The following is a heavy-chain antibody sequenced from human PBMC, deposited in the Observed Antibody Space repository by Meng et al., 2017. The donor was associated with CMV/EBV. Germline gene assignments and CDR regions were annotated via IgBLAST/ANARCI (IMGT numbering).Heavy chain of an antibody. CDR1: GGAFSSYA. CDR2: IIPIFGTA. V-gene: IGHV1-69*01. D-gene: IGHD2-15*01. CDR3: ARVCGGSCFDY. Sequence: QLQSGGEGRNPGSVVKVSCKASGGAFSSYAISCVRQAPGEGLEWRGGIIPIFGTANYAQKFQGRVTITADESTSTAYMELSSLRSEDTAVYYCARVCGGSCFDYWGQGTLVTVSS. J-gene: IGHJ4*02.